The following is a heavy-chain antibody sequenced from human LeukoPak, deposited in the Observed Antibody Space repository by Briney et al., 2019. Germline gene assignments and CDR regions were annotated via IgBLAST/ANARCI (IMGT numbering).Heavy chain of an antibody. Sequence: PSETLSLTCTVSGGSISSGDYYWSWIRQPPGKGLEWIGYIYYSGSTYYNPSLKSRVTISVDTSKNQFSLKLSSVTAADTAVYYCAREGSSQGLYDSSGYFPFDYWGQGTLVTVSS. J-gene: IGHJ4*02. CDR2: IYYSGST. V-gene: IGHV4-30-4*08. D-gene: IGHD3-22*01. CDR1: GGSISSGDYY. CDR3: AREGSSQGLYDSSGYFPFDY.